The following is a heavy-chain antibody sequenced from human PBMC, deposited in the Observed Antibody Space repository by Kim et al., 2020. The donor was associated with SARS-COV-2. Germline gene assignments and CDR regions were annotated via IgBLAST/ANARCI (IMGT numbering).Heavy chain of an antibody. J-gene: IGHJ4*02. CDR1: GGSFSGYY. CDR2: INHSGST. V-gene: IGHV4-34*01. D-gene: IGHD6-13*01. CDR3: ARGQHSSSWSFDY. Sequence: SETLSLTCAVYGGSFSGYYWSWIRQPPGKGLEWIGEINHSGSTNYNPSLKSRVTISVDTSKNQFSLKLSSVTAADTAVYYCARGQHSSSWSFDYWGQGTL.